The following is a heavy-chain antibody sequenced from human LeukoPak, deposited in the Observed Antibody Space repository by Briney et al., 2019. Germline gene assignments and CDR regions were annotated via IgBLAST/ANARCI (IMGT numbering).Heavy chain of an antibody. V-gene: IGHV4-34*01. CDR2: INHSGST. CDR3: ARGRRYYYSSGSYYWFDP. Sequence: SETLSLTCAVYGGSFSGYYWSWIRQPPGKGLEWIGEINHSGSTNYNPSLKSRVTISVDTSKNQFSLKLSSVTAADTAVYYCARGRRYYYSSGSYYWFDPWGQGTLVTVSS. CDR1: GGSFSGYY. D-gene: IGHD3-10*01. J-gene: IGHJ5*02.